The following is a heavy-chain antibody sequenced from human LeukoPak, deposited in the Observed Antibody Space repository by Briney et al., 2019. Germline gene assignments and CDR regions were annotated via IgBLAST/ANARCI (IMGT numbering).Heavy chain of an antibody. J-gene: IGHJ4*02. V-gene: IGHV3-23*01. Sequence: GSLRLSCAASGFIFSSYAMSWVRQAPGKGLEWVSTIKSAGDSTSYADSVKGRFTISRDNSKNTLYLQMNSLRDEDTAIYYCAKLGWAGVVTSPPLHWGQGTLVTVSS. CDR3: AKLGWAGVVTSPPLH. CDR1: GFIFSSYA. D-gene: IGHD3-3*01. CDR2: IKSAGDST.